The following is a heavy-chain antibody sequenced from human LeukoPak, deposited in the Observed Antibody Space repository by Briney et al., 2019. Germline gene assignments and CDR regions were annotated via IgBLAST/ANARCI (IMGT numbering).Heavy chain of an antibody. CDR3: TREGLPPFDYYDSSGYSTYYYFDY. CDR2: IRSKAYGGTT. V-gene: IGHV3-49*04. Sequence: PGRSLRLSCTASGFTFGDYAMSWVRQAPGKGLEWVGFIRSKAYGGTTEYAASVKGRFTISRDDSKSIAYLQMNSLKTEDTAVYYCTREGLPPFDYYDSSGYSTYYYFDYWGQGTLVTVSP. J-gene: IGHJ4*02. CDR1: GFTFGDYA. D-gene: IGHD3-22*01.